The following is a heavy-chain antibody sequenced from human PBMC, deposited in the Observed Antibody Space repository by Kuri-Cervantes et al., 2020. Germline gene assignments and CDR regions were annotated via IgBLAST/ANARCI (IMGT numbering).Heavy chain of an antibody. Sequence: GESLKISCAASGFTFSSYGMHWVRQAPGKGLEWVAVIWYDGSNKYYADSVKGRFTISRDNSKNTLYLQMNSLRAEDTAVYYCARRALSSFYYYYMDVWGKGTTVTVSS. CDR3: ARRALSSFYYYYMDV. V-gene: IGHV3-33*01. J-gene: IGHJ6*03. D-gene: IGHD2-2*01. CDR1: GFTFSSYG. CDR2: IWYDGSNK.